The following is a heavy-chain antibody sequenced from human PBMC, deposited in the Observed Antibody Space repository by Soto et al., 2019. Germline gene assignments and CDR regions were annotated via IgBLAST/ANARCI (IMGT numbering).Heavy chain of an antibody. CDR3: ASQVCSGGSCYFVY. V-gene: IGHV5-51*01. CDR1: GYSFTSYV. CDR2: IYPGDSDT. J-gene: IGHJ4*02. D-gene: IGHD2-15*01. Sequence: GESLTISRKGSGYSFTSYVIGWVRQMPGKGLEWMGIIYPGDSDTRYSPSFQGQVTISADKSISTAYLQWSSLKASDTAMYYCASQVCSGGSCYFVYWGQGTLVTVSS.